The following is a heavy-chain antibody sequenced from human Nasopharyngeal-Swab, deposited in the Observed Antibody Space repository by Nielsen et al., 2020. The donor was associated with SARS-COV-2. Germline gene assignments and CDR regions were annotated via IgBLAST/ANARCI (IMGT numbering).Heavy chain of an antibody. CDR3: ARTYYYDSSGYYYVWFDP. Sequence: GGSLSLSCAASGFTFSDYYMSWIRQAPGKGLEWVSYISSSGSTIYYADSVKGRFTISRDNAKNSLYLQMNSLRAEDTAVYYCARTYYYDSSGYYYVWFDPWGQGTLVTVSS. D-gene: IGHD3-22*01. CDR2: ISSSGSTI. V-gene: IGHV3-11*01. J-gene: IGHJ5*02. CDR1: GFTFSDYY.